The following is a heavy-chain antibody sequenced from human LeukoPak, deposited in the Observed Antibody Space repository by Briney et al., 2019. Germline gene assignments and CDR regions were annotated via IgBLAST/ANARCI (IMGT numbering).Heavy chain of an antibody. D-gene: IGHD3-22*01. J-gene: IGHJ4*02. CDR3: ARDLTPYDSSGSSGD. Sequence: SMKVSCKASGGTFSSYAISWVRQAPGQGLEWMGRIIPIFGTANYAQKFQGRVTITTDESTSTAYMELSSLRSEDTAVYYCARDLTPYDSSGSSGDWGQGTLVTVSS. V-gene: IGHV1-69*05. CDR2: IIPIFGTA. CDR1: GGTFSSYA.